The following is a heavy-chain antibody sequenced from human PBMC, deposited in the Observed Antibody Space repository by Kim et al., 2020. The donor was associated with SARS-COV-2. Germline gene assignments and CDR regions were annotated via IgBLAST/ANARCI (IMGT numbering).Heavy chain of an antibody. CDR1: GIPFSDCW. CDR3: ASRPAGRTYHAVFDF. Sequence: GGSLRLSCAVSGIPFSDCWMTWVRQAPGKGPEWVANIKTDGSDKYYVNSVKGRFTISRDNAKNSLSLLMTNLRVEVTAIYYCASRPAGRTYHAVFDFWGQGSLVIVSS. D-gene: IGHD2-2*01. V-gene: IGHV3-7*01. CDR2: IKTDGSDK. J-gene: IGHJ4*02.